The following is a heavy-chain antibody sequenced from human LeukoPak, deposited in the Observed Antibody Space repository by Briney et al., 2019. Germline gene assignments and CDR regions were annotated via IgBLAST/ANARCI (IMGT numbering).Heavy chain of an antibody. CDR2: LSSSGGST. J-gene: IGHJ4*02. V-gene: IGHV3-23*01. CDR1: GFTFSSYA. D-gene: IGHD2-2*01. Sequence: GGSLRLSCAASGFTFSSYAMSWVRQAPGKGLEWVSALSSSGGSTYYADSVKGRFTISRDNSKNTLYLQMNSLRAEDTAVYYCSLLSYFDYWGQGTLVTVSS. CDR3: SLLSYFDY.